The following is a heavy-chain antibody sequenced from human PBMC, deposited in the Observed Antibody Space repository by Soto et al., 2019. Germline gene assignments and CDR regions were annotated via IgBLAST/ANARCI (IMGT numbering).Heavy chain of an antibody. CDR2: IYYSGST. V-gene: IGHV4-31*03. D-gene: IGHD3-3*01. CDR1: GGSISSGGYY. Sequence: SETLSLTCTVSGGSISSGGYYWSWIRQHPGKGLEWIGYIYYSGSTYYNPSLKSRVTLSVDTSKNQFSLKLSSVTAADTAVYYCARSSYYYFWSDYYYYDGMDVWGQGTTVTVSS. J-gene: IGHJ6*02. CDR3: ARSSYYYFWSDYYYYDGMDV.